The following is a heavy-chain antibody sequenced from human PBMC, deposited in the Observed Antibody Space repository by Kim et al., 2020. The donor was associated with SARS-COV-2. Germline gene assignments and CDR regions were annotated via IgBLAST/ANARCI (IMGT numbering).Heavy chain of an antibody. V-gene: IGHV4-34*01. CDR3: ARGLEYGY. D-gene: IGHD6-6*01. Sequence: SGSTNYNPSLKSRVTISVDTSKNQFSLKLSSVTAADTAVYYCARGLEYGYWGQGTLVTVSS. CDR2: SGST. J-gene: IGHJ4*02.